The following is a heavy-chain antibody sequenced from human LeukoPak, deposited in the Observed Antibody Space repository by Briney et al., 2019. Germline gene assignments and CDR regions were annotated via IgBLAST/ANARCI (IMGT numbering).Heavy chain of an antibody. V-gene: IGHV4-34*01. J-gene: IGHJ6*03. CDR2: INHSGST. CDR1: GGSFSGYY. Sequence: SETLSLTCAVYGGSFSGYYWSWIRQPPGKGLEWIGEINHSGSTNYNPSLKSRVTISVDTSKNQFSLKLSSVTAADTAVYYCARDMGYYMDVWGKGTTVTVSS. D-gene: IGHD3-10*01. CDR3: ARDMGYYMDV.